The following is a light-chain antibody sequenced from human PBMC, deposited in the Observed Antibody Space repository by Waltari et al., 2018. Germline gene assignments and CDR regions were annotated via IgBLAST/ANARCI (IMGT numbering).Light chain of an antibody. CDR1: VLAKRY. CDR2: KNS. V-gene: IGLV3-27*01. J-gene: IGLJ2*01. CDR3: YSVDDNKRV. Sequence: SYELTQPSSVSVSPGQTARITSSGDVLAKRYTRWFQQKPGQAPVLVIYKNSARPSGIPERFSGSSSGTTVTLTISGAQVEDEADYYCYSVDDNKRVFGGGTKLTVL.